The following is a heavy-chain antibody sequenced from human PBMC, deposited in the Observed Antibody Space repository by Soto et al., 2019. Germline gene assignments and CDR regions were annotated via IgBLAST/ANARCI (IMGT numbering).Heavy chain of an antibody. CDR1: GFTFSSYA. V-gene: IGHV3-23*01. CDR3: AKDQYSSGLNWFDP. CDR2: ISGSGSST. J-gene: IGHJ5*02. Sequence: LRLSSAASGFTFSSYAMSWVRQAPGQGLEWVSAISGSGSSTYYADSVKGRFTISRDNSKNTLYLQMNSLRAEDTAVYYCAKDQYSSGLNWFDPWGQGTLVTVSS. D-gene: IGHD6-19*01.